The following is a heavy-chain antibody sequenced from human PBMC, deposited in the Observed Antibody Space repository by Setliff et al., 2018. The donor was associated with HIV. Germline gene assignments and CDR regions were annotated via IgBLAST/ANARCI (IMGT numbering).Heavy chain of an antibody. CDR2: IRYDGSNE. D-gene: IGHD6-13*01. CDR1: GFTFSSHG. CDR3: AKTTPSSIRSPYYYYMDV. J-gene: IGHJ6*03. V-gene: IGHV3-30*02. Sequence: PGGSLRLSCAASGFTFSSHGMYWVRQAPGKGLEWVAFIRYDGSNEYYVDSVKGRFTISRDNSKNTLYLQMSTLRAEDTAVYYCAKTTPSSIRSPYYYYMDVWGKGTTVTVSS.